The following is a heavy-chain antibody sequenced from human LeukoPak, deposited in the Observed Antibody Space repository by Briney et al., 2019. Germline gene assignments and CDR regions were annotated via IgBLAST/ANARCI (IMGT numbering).Heavy chain of an antibody. V-gene: IGHV3-7*01. Sequence: GGSLRLSCAASGFTFSTSWMSWVRQASGKGLEWVANIKQDGSETNYVVSVKGRFTISRDNAKNSLYLQMNSLRAEDTAVYYCARPRVPDSWGQGTLVTVSS. CDR2: IKQDGSET. CDR1: GFTFSTSW. CDR3: ARPRVPDS. J-gene: IGHJ4*02.